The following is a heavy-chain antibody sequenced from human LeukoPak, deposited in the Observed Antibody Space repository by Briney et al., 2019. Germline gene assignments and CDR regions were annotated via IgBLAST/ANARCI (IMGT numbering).Heavy chain of an antibody. Sequence: GGSLRLSCAASGFTFKTYGMHWVRQAPGKGLEWVSAISGSGGSTYCADSVKGRFTISRDNSKNTLYLQMNSLRAEDTAVYYCAKEGTSSGWNWFDPWGQGTLVTVSS. D-gene: IGHD6-19*01. CDR1: GFTFKTYG. CDR2: ISGSGGST. V-gene: IGHV3-23*01. J-gene: IGHJ5*02. CDR3: AKEGTSSGWNWFDP.